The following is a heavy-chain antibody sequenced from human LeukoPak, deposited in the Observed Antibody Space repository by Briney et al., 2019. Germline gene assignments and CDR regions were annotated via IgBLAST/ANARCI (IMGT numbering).Heavy chain of an antibody. D-gene: IGHD6-19*01. J-gene: IGHJ4*02. CDR3: ARDRRSSGWPDAPGGY. CDR2: ITSRGSTI. V-gene: IGHV3-11*04. Sequence: GGSLRLSCAASGFTFSDYFMSWIRQAPGKGLEWVSYITSRGSTIYYADSVKGRFTISRDNAKNSLYLQMNSLRAEDTAVYYCARDRRSSGWPDAPGGYWGQGTLVTVSS. CDR1: GFTFSDYF.